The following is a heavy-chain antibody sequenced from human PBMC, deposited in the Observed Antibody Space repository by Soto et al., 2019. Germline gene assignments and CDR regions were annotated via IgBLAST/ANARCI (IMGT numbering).Heavy chain of an antibody. CDR2: IDPSGGST. Sequence: ASVKVSCKASGYTFTSYYMHWVRQAPGQGLEWMGIIDPSGGSTSYAQKFQGRVTMTRDTSTSTVYMELSSLRSEDTAVYYCARIRLTNDTDYWGQGTLVTVSS. J-gene: IGHJ4*02. V-gene: IGHV1-46*01. CDR1: GYTFTSYY. CDR3: ARIRLTNDTDY. D-gene: IGHD3-3*01.